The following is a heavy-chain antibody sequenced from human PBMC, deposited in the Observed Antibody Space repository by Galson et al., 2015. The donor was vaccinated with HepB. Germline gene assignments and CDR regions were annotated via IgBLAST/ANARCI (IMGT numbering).Heavy chain of an antibody. J-gene: IGHJ5*02. V-gene: IGHV5-51*01. Sequence: QSGAEVTKPGESLKISCKGSGYSFHTYWIGWVRQMPGKGLEWMGIIYPGDSDTVYSPSFQGQVTISADKSINTVYLQWSSLKASDTAMYFCVRRETLKPYPGGRNWFDPWGQGTLVTVSS. CDR3: VRRETLKPYPGGRNWFDP. CDR2: IYPGDSDT. CDR1: GYSFHTYW. D-gene: IGHD3-16*01.